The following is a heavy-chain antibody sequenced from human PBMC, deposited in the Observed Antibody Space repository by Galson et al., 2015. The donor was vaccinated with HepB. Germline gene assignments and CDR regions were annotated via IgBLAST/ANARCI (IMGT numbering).Heavy chain of an antibody. CDR3: ARDVGTSALDYYDSSGYSHFDY. D-gene: IGHD3-22*01. CDR1: GGTFSSYG. V-gene: IGHV1-69*01. J-gene: IGHJ4*02. Sequence: SCKASGGTFSSYGISWVRQAPGQRLEWMGRIIPIFGTANYAQKFQGRVTLTADESTGTAYMELSSLRSDDTAVYYCARDVGTSALDYYDSSGYSHFDYWGQGTLVTVSS. CDR2: IIPIFGTA.